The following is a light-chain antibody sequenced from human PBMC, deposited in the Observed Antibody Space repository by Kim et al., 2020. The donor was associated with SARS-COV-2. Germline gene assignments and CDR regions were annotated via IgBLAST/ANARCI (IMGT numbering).Light chain of an antibody. J-gene: IGLJ3*02. CDR2: RNN. CDR1: NYNVGNQG. V-gene: IGLV10-54*01. CDR3: SAWDDSLSAWV. Sequence: QAGLTQPPSVSKGLRQTATLTCTGNNYNVGNQGAAWLHQHQGHPPKLLSYRNNNRPSGISERLSASRSGNTASLTITGLQPEDEADYYCSAWDDSLSAWVFGGGTQLTVL.